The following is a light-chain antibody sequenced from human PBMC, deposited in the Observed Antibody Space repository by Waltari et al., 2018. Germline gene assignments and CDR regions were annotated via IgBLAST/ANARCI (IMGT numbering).Light chain of an antibody. CDR3: QSWVGKVV. J-gene: IGLJ2*01. Sequence: YDLTQPPSVSVSPGQTAPITCDGDTLGAKFVSWYQQRPGQSPFLVIYQDFKRPSGIPERFSGSNSGNTATLTISGAQAMDEADFYCQSWVGKVVFGGGTKLTV. CDR2: QDF. V-gene: IGLV3-1*01. CDR1: TLGAKF.